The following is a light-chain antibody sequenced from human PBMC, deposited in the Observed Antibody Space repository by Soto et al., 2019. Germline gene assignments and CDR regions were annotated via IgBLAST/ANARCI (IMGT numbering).Light chain of an antibody. J-gene: IGLJ1*01. CDR1: SSDVGSYNL. Sequence: QSVLPQPASVSGSPGQSITISCTGTSSDVGSYNLVSWYQQHPGKAPKLLIYEVSKRPSGVSNRFSGSKSGNTASLTISGLQAEDEADYYSCSYAGSSTPYVFGIGTKVTVL. CDR3: CSYAGSSTPYV. V-gene: IGLV2-23*02. CDR2: EVS.